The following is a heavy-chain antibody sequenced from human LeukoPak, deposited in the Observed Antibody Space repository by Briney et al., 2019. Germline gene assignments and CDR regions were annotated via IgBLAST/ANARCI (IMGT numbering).Heavy chain of an antibody. D-gene: IGHD2-15*01. V-gene: IGHV4-61*02. Sequence: PLETLSLTCTVSGGSISSGSYYWSWIRQPAGKGLEWIGRIYTSRSTNYNPSLKSRVTISVDTSKNQFSLKLSSVTAADTAVYYCARGVSRDIVFNWGQGTLVTVSS. CDR1: GGSISSGSYY. CDR3: ARGVSRDIVFN. CDR2: IYTSRST. J-gene: IGHJ4*02.